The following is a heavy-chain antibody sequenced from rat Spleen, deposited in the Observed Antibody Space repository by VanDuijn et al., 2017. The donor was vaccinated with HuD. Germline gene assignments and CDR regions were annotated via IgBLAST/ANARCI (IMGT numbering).Heavy chain of an antibody. CDR1: GFIFSDYD. Sequence: EVQLVESGGGLVQPGRSMKLSCAASGFIFSDYDMAWVRQAPKKGLEWVAYISFDGGITYYRDSVKGRFTISRDSAKSTLYLQMDSLRSEDTATYYCTTLSLFWGPGTMVTVSS. J-gene: IGHJ1*01. CDR3: TTLSLF. CDR2: ISFDGGIT. V-gene: IGHV5-20*01.